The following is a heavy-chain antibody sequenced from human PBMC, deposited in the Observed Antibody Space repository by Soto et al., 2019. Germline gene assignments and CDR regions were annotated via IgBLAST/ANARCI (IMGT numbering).Heavy chain of an antibody. Sequence: SETLFLTCAVYGGSFSGYYWSWIRQPPGKGLEWIGEINHSGSTDYNPSLKSRVTISVDTSKNQFSLKLSSVTAADTAVYYCARGIKYYGSGSYVDYWGQGTLVTVSS. J-gene: IGHJ4*02. D-gene: IGHD3-10*01. CDR2: INHSGST. CDR1: GGSFSGYY. V-gene: IGHV4-34*01. CDR3: ARGIKYYGSGSYVDY.